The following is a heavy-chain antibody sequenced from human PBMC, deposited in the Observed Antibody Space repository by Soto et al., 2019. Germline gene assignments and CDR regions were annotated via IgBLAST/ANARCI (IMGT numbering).Heavy chain of an antibody. CDR1: GYTFTTYG. CDR2: TSAYNGNT. Sequence: QVQLAQSGAELKKPGASVKDSCKASGYTFTTYGITWMRQGPGQGLEWLGWTSAYNGNTNYAQNLKGRVAMTTYTSTSTAYMELRSLGSDDTAVYYCARTYCRRGSCYSPWFDPWGQGTLVPVSS. V-gene: IGHV1-18*01. CDR3: ARTYCRRGSCYSPWFDP. J-gene: IGHJ5*02. D-gene: IGHD2-15*01.